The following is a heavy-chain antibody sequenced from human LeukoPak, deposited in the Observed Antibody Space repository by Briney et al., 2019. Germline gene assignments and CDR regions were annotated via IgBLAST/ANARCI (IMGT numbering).Heavy chain of an antibody. D-gene: IGHD6-19*01. Sequence: SETLSLTCTVPGGSISGYYWSWIRQPPGGGLEWIGYIYYTGRTNYNLSLKSRLTISIDTSKNQFSLSLTSVTAADTAVYYCAKEAAVAGMGRVNWFDPWGQGTLVTVSS. CDR1: GGSISGYY. V-gene: IGHV4-59*01. J-gene: IGHJ5*02. CDR3: AKEAAVAGMGRVNWFDP. CDR2: IYYTGRT.